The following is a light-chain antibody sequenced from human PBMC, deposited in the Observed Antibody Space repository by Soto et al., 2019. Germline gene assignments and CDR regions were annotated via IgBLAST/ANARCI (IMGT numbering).Light chain of an antibody. J-gene: IGKJ1*01. CDR3: QQYYSTQWK. CDR1: QSVLYSSNNKNY. V-gene: IGKV4-1*01. Sequence: DIVMTQSPDSLAVSLGERATINCKSSQSVLYSSNNKNYLAWYQQKPGRPPKLLIYWASARESGVPDRFSGSGSGTDFTLTISSLQAEDVAVYYCQQYYSTQWKSGEGTQVDIK. CDR2: WAS.